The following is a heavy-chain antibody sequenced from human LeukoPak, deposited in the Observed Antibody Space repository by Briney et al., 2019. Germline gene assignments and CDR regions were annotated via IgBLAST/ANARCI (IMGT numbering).Heavy chain of an antibody. J-gene: IGHJ5*02. D-gene: IGHD3-16*02. CDR3: ARGAYDYVWGSYRLNWFDP. Sequence: GGSLRLSCATSGFTFSNYGMHWVRQAPGKGLEWVAVISSDETNIRYGDSVRGRFTVSRDNAKNTVYLQMNSLRSEDTAVYYCARGAYDYVWGSYRLNWFDPWGQGTLVTVSS. V-gene: IGHV3-30*03. CDR1: GFTFSNYG. CDR2: ISSDETNI.